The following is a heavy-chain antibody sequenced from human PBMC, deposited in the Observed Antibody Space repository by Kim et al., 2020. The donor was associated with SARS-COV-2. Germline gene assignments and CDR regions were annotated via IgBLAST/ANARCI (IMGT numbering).Heavy chain of an antibody. V-gene: IGHV3-21*01. CDR2: ISSSSSYI. CDR1: GFTFSSYS. D-gene: IGHD2-2*01. CDR3: ARFCSSTSCKTSY. Sequence: GGSLRLSCAASGFTFSSYSMNWVRQAPGKGLEWVSSISSSSSYIYYADSVKGRFTISRDNAKNSLYLQMNSLRAEDTAVYYCARFCSSTSCKTSYWGQGTLVTVSS. J-gene: IGHJ4*02.